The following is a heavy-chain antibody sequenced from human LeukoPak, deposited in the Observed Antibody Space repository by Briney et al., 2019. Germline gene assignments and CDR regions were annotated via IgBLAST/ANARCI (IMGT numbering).Heavy chain of an antibody. J-gene: IGHJ4*02. CDR3: ANHFPHVDIVATPLPPFDY. CDR2: ISGSGGST. V-gene: IGHV3-23*01. Sequence: PGGSLRLSCAASGFTFSSYAMSWVRQAPGKGLEWVSAISGSGGSTYYADSVKGRFTISRDNSKNTLYLQMNSLRAEDTAVYYCANHFPHVDIVATPLPPFDYWGQGTLVTVSS. CDR1: GFTFSSYA. D-gene: IGHD5-12*01.